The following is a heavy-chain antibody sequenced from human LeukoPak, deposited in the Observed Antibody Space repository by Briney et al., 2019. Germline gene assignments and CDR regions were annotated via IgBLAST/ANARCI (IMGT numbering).Heavy chain of an antibody. J-gene: IGHJ4*02. CDR3: ARGANYYDFWSGYYQNDY. CDR2: IYPGDSDT. Sequence: GESLKISCKGSGYSFTSYWIGWVRQMPGKGLEWMGIIYPGDSDTRYSPSFQGQVTISADKSISTAYLQWSSLKASDTAMYYCARGANYYDFWSGYYQNDYWGQGTLVTVSS. V-gene: IGHV5-51*01. D-gene: IGHD3-3*01. CDR1: GYSFTSYW.